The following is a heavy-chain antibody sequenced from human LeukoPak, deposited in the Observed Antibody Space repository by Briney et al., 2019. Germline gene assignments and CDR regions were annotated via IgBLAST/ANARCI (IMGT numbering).Heavy chain of an antibody. J-gene: IGHJ4*02. CDR3: ARDPCHGALDY. CDR1: GFTFSSYW. CDR2: IKQDGTEE. V-gene: IGHV3-7*03. Sequence: GGSLRLSCAASGFTFSSYWMSWVRQAPGKGLEWVANIKQDGTEEYYVDSVRGRFSISKDNAKNSVYLQMNSLRAEDTAVYYCARDPCHGALDYWGQGALVTVSS. D-gene: IGHD2-2*01.